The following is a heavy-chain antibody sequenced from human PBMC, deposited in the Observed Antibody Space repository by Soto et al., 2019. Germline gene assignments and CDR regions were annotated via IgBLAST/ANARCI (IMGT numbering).Heavy chain of an antibody. J-gene: IGHJ6*02. CDR2: IIPIFGTA. CDR1: GGTFSSYA. Sequence: SVKVSCKASGGTFSSYAISWVRQAPGQGLEWMGGIIPIFGTANYAQKFQGRVTITADESTSTAYMELSSLRSEDTAVYYCARHNSSGYYDYYYGMDVWGQGTTVTVSS. CDR3: ARHNSSGYYDYYYGMDV. D-gene: IGHD3-22*01. V-gene: IGHV1-69*13.